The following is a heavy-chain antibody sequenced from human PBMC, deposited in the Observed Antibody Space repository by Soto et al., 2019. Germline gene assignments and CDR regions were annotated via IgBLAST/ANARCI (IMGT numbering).Heavy chain of an antibody. CDR3: ASPYTPYCSGGSCLT. V-gene: IGHV4-34*01. D-gene: IGHD2-15*01. Sequence: QVQLQQWGAGLLKPSETLSLTCAVYGGSFSGYYWSWIRQPPGKGLEWIGEINHSGSTNYNPSLKSRVTISVDTSKNQFSLKPSSVTAADTAVYYCASPYTPYCSGGSCLTWGQGTLVTVSS. J-gene: IGHJ4*02. CDR1: GGSFSGYY. CDR2: INHSGST.